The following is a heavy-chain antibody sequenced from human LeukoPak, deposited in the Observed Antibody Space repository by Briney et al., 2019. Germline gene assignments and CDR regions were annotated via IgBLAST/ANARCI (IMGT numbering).Heavy chain of an antibody. Sequence: GGSLRLSCAASGFTFSDAWMTWVRQAPGKGLEWVSAISGSGGSTYYADSVKGRFTISRDNSKNTLFLQVNSLRAEDTAVYYCAKDARRTFGLSSGLYRGSYYFDYWGQGTLVTVSS. J-gene: IGHJ4*02. V-gene: IGHV3-23*01. CDR1: GFTFSDAW. CDR3: AKDARRTFGLSSGLYRGSYYFDY. D-gene: IGHD6-19*01. CDR2: ISGSGGST.